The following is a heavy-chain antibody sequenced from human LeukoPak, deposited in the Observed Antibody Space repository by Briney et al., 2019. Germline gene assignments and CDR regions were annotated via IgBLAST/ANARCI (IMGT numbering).Heavy chain of an antibody. D-gene: IGHD2-15*01. Sequence: PSETLSLTCTVSGGSVYSYFWSWIRQPPGKGLEWIGHTYYSGSTKYNPSLRSRVTISLDTSNNQVSLKLRSVTAADTAVYYCVRDYDRYCTSGSCYSHASDIWGQGTGVTVSS. CDR2: TYYSGST. CDR3: VRDYDRYCTSGSCYSHASDI. CDR1: GGSVYSYF. J-gene: IGHJ3*02. V-gene: IGHV4-59*02.